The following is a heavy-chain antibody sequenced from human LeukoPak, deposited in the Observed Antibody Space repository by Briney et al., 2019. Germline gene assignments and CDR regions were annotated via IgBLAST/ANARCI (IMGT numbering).Heavy chain of an antibody. CDR3: ARLPAAINGYFDP. Sequence: GGSLRLSCAASGFTVSSNYMSWVRQAPGKGLEWVSAISGSGGSTYYADSVKGRFTISRDNSKNTLYLQMNSLRAEGTAVYYCARLPAAINGYFDPWGQGTLVTVSS. CDR2: ISGSGGST. V-gene: IGHV3-23*01. CDR1: GFTVSSNY. J-gene: IGHJ5*02. D-gene: IGHD2-2*01.